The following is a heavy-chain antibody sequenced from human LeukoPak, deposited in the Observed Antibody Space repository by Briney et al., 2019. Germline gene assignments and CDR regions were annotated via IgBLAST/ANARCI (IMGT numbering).Heavy chain of an antibody. D-gene: IGHD6-6*01. V-gene: IGHV1-8*03. CDR2: MNTNSGNT. CDR1: GYTFTSYD. CDR3: ARGASRSFDY. Sequence: ASVKVSCKTSGYTFTSYDINCVRQLTGQGLEWMGVMNTNSGNTGYAQRFRGRVTITRNTSISTAYMELSSLRSEDTAVYYCARGASRSFDYWGQGALVTVSS. J-gene: IGHJ4*02.